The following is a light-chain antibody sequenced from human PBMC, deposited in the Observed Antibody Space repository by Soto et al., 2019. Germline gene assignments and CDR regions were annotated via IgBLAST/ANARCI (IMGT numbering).Light chain of an antibody. CDR1: SSNIGADND. CDR2: GNS. CDR3: QSYDSRLSVVV. V-gene: IGLV1-40*01. J-gene: IGLJ2*01. Sequence: QSVLTQPPSVSGAPGQRVIISCTGSSSNIGADNDVHWYQQLPGTAPKLLIFGNSNRPSGVPDRISGSKSGTSASLAITGLQAEDEADYYCQSYDSRLSVVVFGGGTKLTVL.